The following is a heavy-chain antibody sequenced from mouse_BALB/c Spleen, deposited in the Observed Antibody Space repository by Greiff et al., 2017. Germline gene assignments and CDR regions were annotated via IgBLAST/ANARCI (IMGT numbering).Heavy chain of an antibody. CDR2: ISTYYGDA. Sequence: VQLQQSGAELVRPGVSVKISCKGSGYTFTDYAMHWVKQSHAKSLEWIGVISTYYGDASYNQKFKGKATMTVDKSSSTAYMELARLTSEDSAIYYCARGGYDALMDYWGQGTSVTVSS. CDR3: ARGGYDALMDY. D-gene: IGHD2-2*01. V-gene: IGHV1S137*01. J-gene: IGHJ4*01. CDR1: GYTFTDYA.